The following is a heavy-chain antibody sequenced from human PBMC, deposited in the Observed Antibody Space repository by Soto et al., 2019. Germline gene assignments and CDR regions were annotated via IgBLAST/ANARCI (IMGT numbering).Heavy chain of an antibody. J-gene: IGHJ4*02. CDR2: IYYSGST. D-gene: IGHD4-4*01. CDR1: GGSISSGGYY. CDR3: ARESTRPYSNYGNYFDY. Sequence: PSETLSLTCTVSGGSISSGGYYWSWIRQHPGKGLEWIGYIYYSGSTYYNPSLKSRVTISVDTSKNQFSLKLSSVTAADTAVYYWARESTRPYSNYGNYFDYWAQGTLVTVSS. V-gene: IGHV4-31*03.